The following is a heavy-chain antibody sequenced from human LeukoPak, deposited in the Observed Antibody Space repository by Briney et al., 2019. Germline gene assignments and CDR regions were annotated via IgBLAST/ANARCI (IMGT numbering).Heavy chain of an antibody. Sequence: PSETLSLTCTVSDGSISSYYWSWIRQPPGKGLEWIGNIYNSGSTNYNPSLKSRVTMSVDPFKNQFSLRLSSVTAADTAVYFCARAALYFDSSAYSYYFDYWGQGTLVTVSS. J-gene: IGHJ4*02. CDR2: IYNSGST. V-gene: IGHV4-59*01. CDR3: ARAALYFDSSAYSYYFDY. CDR1: DGSISSYY. D-gene: IGHD3-22*01.